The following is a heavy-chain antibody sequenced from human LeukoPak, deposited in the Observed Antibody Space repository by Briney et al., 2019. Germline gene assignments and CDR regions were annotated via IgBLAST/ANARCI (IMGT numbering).Heavy chain of an antibody. CDR1: GFTFGDYH. Sequence: GGSLRLSCAASGFTFGDYHMSWIRQAPGKGLEWVSYISSSGSTIYYADSVKGRFTISRDNAKNSLYLQMNSLRAEDTAVYYCAQIAVVKNAFDIWGQGTMVTVSS. CDR3: AQIAVVKNAFDI. J-gene: IGHJ3*02. D-gene: IGHD4-23*01. V-gene: IGHV3-11*01. CDR2: ISSSGSTI.